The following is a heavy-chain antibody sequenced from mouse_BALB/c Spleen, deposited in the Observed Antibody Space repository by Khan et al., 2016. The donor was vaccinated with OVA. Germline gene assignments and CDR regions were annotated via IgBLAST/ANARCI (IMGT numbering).Heavy chain of an antibody. V-gene: IGHV1-4*01. Sequence: QVQLKQSGAELIRPGALVKMSCKASGYTFTSYTIHWIKQRPGQGLEWIGYINPSNGYTNYNQKFKDKATLTTDKSSTTAYLQLSSLTSDDSAVYNCVRDGASHGYDGWFAYWGQGTLVTVSA. CDR2: INPSNGYT. CDR1: GYTFTSYT. D-gene: IGHD2-2*01. J-gene: IGHJ3*01. CDR3: VRDGASHGYDGWFAY.